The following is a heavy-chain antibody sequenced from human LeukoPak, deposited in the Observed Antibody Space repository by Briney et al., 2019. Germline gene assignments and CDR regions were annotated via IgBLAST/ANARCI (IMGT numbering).Heavy chain of an antibody. Sequence: GGSLRLSCAASGSTFSSYAMSWARQAPGKGLEWVSGISSSGAGTYYADSVKGRFTISRDNSKNTLFLQMNTLRAEDTAVYYCAKVEKMATIYAYFDYWGQGTPVTVSS. V-gene: IGHV3-23*01. CDR1: GSTFSSYA. J-gene: IGHJ4*02. CDR3: AKVEKMATIYAYFDY. D-gene: IGHD5-24*01. CDR2: ISSSGAGT.